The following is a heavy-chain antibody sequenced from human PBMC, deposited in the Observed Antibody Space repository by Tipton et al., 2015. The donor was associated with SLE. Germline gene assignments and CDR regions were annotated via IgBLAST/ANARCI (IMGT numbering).Heavy chain of an antibody. Sequence: QLVQSGGGVVQPGRSLRLSCAASGFTFSSYGMHWVRQAPGKGLEWVAVIWYDGSNKYYADSVKGRFTISRDNSKNTLYLQMNSLRAEDTAVYYCARDSALYSSGWYFDLWGRGTLVTVSS. V-gene: IGHV3-33*01. CDR1: GFTFSSYG. J-gene: IGHJ2*01. CDR3: ARDSALYSSGWYFDL. CDR2: IWYDGSNK. D-gene: IGHD5-18*01.